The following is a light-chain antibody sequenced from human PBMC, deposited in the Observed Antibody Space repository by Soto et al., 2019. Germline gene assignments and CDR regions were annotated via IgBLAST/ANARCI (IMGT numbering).Light chain of an antibody. CDR1: QSVSSSY. CDR3: QQYVSSIRT. Sequence: LTQSPGSLSLSPGERAALSCSASQSVSSSYLAWYQQKPGQAPRLLIYGASSRATGILDRFSGSGSGTDFTLTISRLEPEDFGVYYCQQYVSSIRTFGQGTKVDIK. J-gene: IGKJ1*01. CDR2: GAS. V-gene: IGKV3-20*01.